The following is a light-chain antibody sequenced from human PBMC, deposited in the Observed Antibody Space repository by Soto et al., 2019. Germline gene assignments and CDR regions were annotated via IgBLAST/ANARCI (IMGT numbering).Light chain of an antibody. J-gene: IGKJ1*01. Sequence: DIQMTQSPSTLSASVGDRVTITCRASQSISSWLAWYQQKPGKAPKLLIYDASSLQSGVPSRFSGSGSGTEFTLTIISLQPDDFATYYCQQYNSCSPETFGQGTKVDIK. CDR2: DAS. V-gene: IGKV1-5*01. CDR1: QSISSW. CDR3: QQYNSCSPET.